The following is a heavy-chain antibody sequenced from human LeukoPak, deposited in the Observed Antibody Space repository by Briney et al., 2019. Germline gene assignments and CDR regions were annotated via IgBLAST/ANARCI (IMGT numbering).Heavy chain of an antibody. Sequence: SETLSLTCTVSGGSISSYYWSWIRQPPGKGLEWIGYIYYSGSTNYNPSLKSRVTISVDTSKNQFSLKLSSVTAADTAVYYCAREIALASSNSYYYYGMDVWGQGTTVTVSS. J-gene: IGHJ6*02. CDR1: GGSISSYY. D-gene: IGHD2-21*01. V-gene: IGHV4-59*01. CDR3: AREIALASSNSYYYYGMDV. CDR2: IYYSGST.